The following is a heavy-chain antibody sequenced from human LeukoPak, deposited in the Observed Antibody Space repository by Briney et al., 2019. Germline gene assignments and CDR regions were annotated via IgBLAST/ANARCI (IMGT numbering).Heavy chain of an antibody. V-gene: IGHV3-74*01. CDR1: GFTFRNNR. CDR2: INSDWSSP. Sequence: GGSLRLSCAASGFTFRNNRTHWGCHRPHKGLGWVARINSDWSSPIYADSVKGRFTISRDNAKNTVYLQMNSLGAEDTAVYYCSKDDVDAITRVWGDLGDWGQGTLVTVSS. CDR3: SKDDVDAITRVWGDLGD. J-gene: IGHJ4*02. D-gene: IGHD3-10*01.